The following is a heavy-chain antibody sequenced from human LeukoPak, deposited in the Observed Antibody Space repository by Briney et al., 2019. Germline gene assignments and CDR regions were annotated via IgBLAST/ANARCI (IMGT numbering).Heavy chain of an antibody. Sequence: SETLSLTCTVSGYSISSGYYWGWIRPPPGKGLEWIGSIYHSGNTHYNPSLKSRVTISVDTSKNQFSLKLSSVTAADTAVYYCAREKQWLVRMGFAPFDYWGQGTLVTVSS. J-gene: IGHJ4*02. V-gene: IGHV4-38-2*02. CDR2: IYHSGNT. CDR1: GYSISSGYY. D-gene: IGHD6-19*01. CDR3: AREKQWLVRMGFAPFDY.